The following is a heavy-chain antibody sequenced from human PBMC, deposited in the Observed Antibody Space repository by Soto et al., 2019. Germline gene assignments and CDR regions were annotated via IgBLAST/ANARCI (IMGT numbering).Heavy chain of an antibody. V-gene: IGHV3-72*01. CDR3: AKEATNDQWELLHFDS. J-gene: IGHJ4*02. D-gene: IGHD1-26*01. Sequence: LVESGGGVIQPEGSLRLSCAASGFSFSDHYMDWVRQAPGKGLEWLGRIRNKANGYTTEYAASVRGRISISRDDAKNSLFLQVTNVKIEDTAVYFCAKEATNDQWELLHFDSWGQGNLVTVSS. CDR2: IRNKANGYTT. CDR1: GFSFSDHY.